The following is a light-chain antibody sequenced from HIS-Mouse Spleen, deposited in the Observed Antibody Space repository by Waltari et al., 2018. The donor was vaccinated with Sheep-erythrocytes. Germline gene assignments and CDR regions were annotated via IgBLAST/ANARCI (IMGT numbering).Light chain of an antibody. V-gene: IGKV3-11*01. CDR2: DAS. J-gene: IGKJ2*01. CDR1: QSLSSY. Sequence: EIVLTHSPATLSFSPGEIAPLSCRASQSLSSYLAWYQQKLGQAPMLLIYDASNRATGIPARFSGSGSGTDFTLTISRLEPEDFAVYYCQQRSNWYTFGQGTKLEIK. CDR3: QQRSNWYT.